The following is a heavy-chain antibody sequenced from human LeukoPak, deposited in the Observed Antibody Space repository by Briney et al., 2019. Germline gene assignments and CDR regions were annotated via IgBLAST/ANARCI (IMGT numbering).Heavy chain of an antibody. Sequence: GGSLRLSCAASGFTFSSYSMNWVRQAPGKGLEWVSYISSSSSTIYYADSVKGRFTISRDNAKNSLYLQMNSLRAEDTAVYYCARDPNRDILNWFDPWGQGTLVTVSS. J-gene: IGHJ5*02. CDR1: GFTFSSYS. V-gene: IGHV3-48*01. D-gene: IGHD3-9*01. CDR3: ARDPNRDILNWFDP. CDR2: ISSSSSTI.